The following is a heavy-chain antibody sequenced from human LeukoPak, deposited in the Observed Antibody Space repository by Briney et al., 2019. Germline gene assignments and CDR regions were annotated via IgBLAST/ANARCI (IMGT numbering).Heavy chain of an antibody. CDR1: GFTFSSYW. CDR3: VKPPDGVGYSYSYWYFDL. CDR2: IKQDGSEK. D-gene: IGHD5-18*01. J-gene: IGHJ2*01. V-gene: IGHV3-7*05. Sequence: PGGSLRLSCAASGFTFSSYWMSWVRQAPGKGLEWVANIKQDGSEKCYVDSVKGRFTISRDNSKNTLYLQMNSLRAEDAAVYYCVKPPDGVGYSYSYWYFDLWGRGTLVTVSS.